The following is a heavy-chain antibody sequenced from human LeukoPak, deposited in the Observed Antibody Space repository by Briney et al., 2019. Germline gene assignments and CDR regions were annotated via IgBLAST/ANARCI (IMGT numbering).Heavy chain of an antibody. Sequence: SETLSLTCAVYGGSFSGYYWSWIRQPPGKGLEWIGEINHSGSTNYNPSLKSRVTISVDTSKNQFSLKLSSVTAADTAVYYCAREGGGYEPIDYWGQGTLVTVSS. D-gene: IGHD5-12*01. CDR2: INHSGST. V-gene: IGHV4-34*01. J-gene: IGHJ4*02. CDR3: AREGGGYEPIDY. CDR1: GGSFSGYY.